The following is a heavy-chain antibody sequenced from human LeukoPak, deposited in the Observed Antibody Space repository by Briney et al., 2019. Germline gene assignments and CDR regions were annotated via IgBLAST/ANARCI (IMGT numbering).Heavy chain of an antibody. J-gene: IGHJ4*02. CDR3: ARGSGDD. V-gene: IGHV3-48*04. CDR1: GFTFSSYS. CDR2: ISSSSTI. D-gene: IGHD7-27*01. Sequence: GGSLRLSCAASGFTFSSYSMNWVRQAPGKGLEWVSYISSSSTIYYADSVKGRFTISRDNAKNSLYLQMNSLRAEDTAVYYRARGSGDDWGQGTLVTVSS.